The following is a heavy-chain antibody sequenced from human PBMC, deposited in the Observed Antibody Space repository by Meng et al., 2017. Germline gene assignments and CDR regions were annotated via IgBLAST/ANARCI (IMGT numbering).Heavy chain of an antibody. CDR2: INHSGST. J-gene: IGHJ6*02. V-gene: IGHV4-34*01. CDR1: GGSFSGYY. Sequence: SETLSLTCAVYGGSFSGYYWSWIRQPPGKGLEWIGEINHSGSTNYNPSLKSRVTISVDTSKNQFSLKLSSVTAADTAVYYCARGYGSGSYYYYYYGMDVWGQGTTVTVSS. D-gene: IGHD3-10*01. CDR3: ARGYGSGSYYYYYYGMDV.